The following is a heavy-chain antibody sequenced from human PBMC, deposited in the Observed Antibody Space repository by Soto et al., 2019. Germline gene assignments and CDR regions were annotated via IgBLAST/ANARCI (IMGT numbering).Heavy chain of an antibody. D-gene: IGHD3-22*01. J-gene: IGHJ4*02. CDR2: IYYSGST. CDR3: ASLFYYDASGFYHSFDY. V-gene: IGHV4-39*01. CDR1: GGSISSSSYY. Sequence: QLQLQESGPGLVKPSETLSLTCTVSGGSISSSSYYWAWIRQPPGKGLEWIGSIYYSGSTYYNPSLKSRVTISADTSKSQFSLKLTSVNAADTAVYYCASLFYYDASGFYHSFDYWGQGTLVTVSA.